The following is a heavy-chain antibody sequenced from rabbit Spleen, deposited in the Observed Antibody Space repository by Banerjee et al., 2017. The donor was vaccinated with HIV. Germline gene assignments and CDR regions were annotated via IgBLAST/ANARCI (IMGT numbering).Heavy chain of an antibody. V-gene: IGHV1S45*01. J-gene: IGHJ3*01. Sequence: QQQLVESGGGLVQPEGSLTLTCTASGFYFSGGQYMCWVRQAPGKGLEWIACIYAGGSGNSGNTYYASWAKGRFTISKTSSTTVTLQMTSLTAADTATYFCARGSGDVWYAGGLWGQGTLVTVS. CDR1: GFYFSGGQY. D-gene: IGHD2-1*01. CDR3: ARGSGDVWYAGGL. CDR2: IYAGGSGNSGNT.